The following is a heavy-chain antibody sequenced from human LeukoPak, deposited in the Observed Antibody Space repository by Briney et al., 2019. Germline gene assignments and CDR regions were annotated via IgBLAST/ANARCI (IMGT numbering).Heavy chain of an antibody. Sequence: GGSLRLSCAASGFTFSDYYMSWVRQAPGKGLEWVSVIYSGGSTYYADSVKGRFTISRDNSKNTLYLQMNSLRAEDTAVYYCARGGDPLYYYDSSGSAFDYWGQGTLVTVSS. CDR2: IYSGGST. V-gene: IGHV3-66*01. CDR1: GFTFSDYY. CDR3: ARGGDPLYYYDSSGSAFDY. J-gene: IGHJ4*02. D-gene: IGHD3-22*01.